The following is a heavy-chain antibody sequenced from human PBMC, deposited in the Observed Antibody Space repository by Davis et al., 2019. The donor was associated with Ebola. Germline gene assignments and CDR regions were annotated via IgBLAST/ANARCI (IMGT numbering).Heavy chain of an antibody. CDR2: MYHSGST. J-gene: IGHJ4*02. CDR3: AGYGDYCLG. CDR1: GGSISSGGYS. V-gene: IGHV4-30-2*01. D-gene: IGHD4-17*01. Sequence: MPSETLSLTCAVSGGSISSGGYSWSWIRQPPGKGLEWIGYMYHSGSTFYNPSLKSRVGISVDRSKNQFSLKLSSVTAADTAVYYCAGYGDYCLGWGQGTLVTVSS.